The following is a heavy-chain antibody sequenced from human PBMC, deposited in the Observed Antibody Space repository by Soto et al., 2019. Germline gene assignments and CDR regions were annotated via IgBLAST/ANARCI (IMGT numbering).Heavy chain of an antibody. CDR2: ISSSSTNT. CDR3: TRGTKGGSPPL. D-gene: IGHD1-7*01. Sequence: PGGSLRLSCAGSDFVFSNYGMNWVRQAPGRGLEWVSYISSSSTNTYYAASVRGRFTISRDNAKNSLFLRMISLKDEDTAVYYCTRGTKGGSPPLWGRGTLVTVSS. J-gene: IGHJ4*02. CDR1: DFVFSNYG. V-gene: IGHV3-48*02.